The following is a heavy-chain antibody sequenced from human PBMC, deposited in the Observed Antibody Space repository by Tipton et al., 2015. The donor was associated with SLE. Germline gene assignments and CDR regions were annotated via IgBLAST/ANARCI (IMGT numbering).Heavy chain of an antibody. J-gene: IGHJ4*02. CDR1: GGSISSHY. Sequence: TLSLTCTVSGGSISSHYWSWIRQPPGKGLEWIGDIYYSGSTNYNPSLKSQVAISVDTSKNQFSLKLSSVTAADTAVYYCARAPDYYDSSGFDYWGQGTLVTVSS. D-gene: IGHD3-22*01. CDR2: IYYSGST. V-gene: IGHV4-59*11. CDR3: ARAPDYYDSSGFDY.